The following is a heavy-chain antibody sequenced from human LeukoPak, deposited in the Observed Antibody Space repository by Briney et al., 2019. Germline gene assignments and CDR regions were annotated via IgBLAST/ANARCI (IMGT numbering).Heavy chain of an antibody. CDR3: ARVRLVVPAATPLDY. CDR2: ISSSSSYT. CDR1: GFTFSDYY. V-gene: IGHV3-11*05. J-gene: IGHJ4*02. Sequence: KPGGSLRLSCAASGFTFSDYYMSWIRQAPGKGLEWVSYISSSSSYTNYADSVKGRFTISGDNAKNSLYLQMNSLRAEDTAVYYCARVRLVVPAATPLDYWGQGTLVTVSS. D-gene: IGHD2-2*01.